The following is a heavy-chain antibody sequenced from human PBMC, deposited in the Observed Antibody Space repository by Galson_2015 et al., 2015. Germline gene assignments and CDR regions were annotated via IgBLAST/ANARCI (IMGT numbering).Heavy chain of an antibody. J-gene: IGHJ4*02. Sequence: SLRLSCAASGFTFSSYWMSWVRQAPGKGLEWVAVISYDGSNKYYADSVKGRFTISRDNSKNTLYLQMNSLRVEDTAVYYCARGAGTPPHFDYWGQGTLVTVSS. CDR1: GFTFSSYW. CDR3: ARGAGTPPHFDY. D-gene: IGHD6-13*01. V-gene: IGHV3-30-3*01. CDR2: ISYDGSNK.